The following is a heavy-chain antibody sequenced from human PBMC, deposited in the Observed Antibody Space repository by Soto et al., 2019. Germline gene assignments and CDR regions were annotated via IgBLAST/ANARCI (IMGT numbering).Heavy chain of an antibody. CDR2: INPSGGST. Sequence: QVQLVQSGAEVKKPGASVKVSCTASGYTFTSYYMHWARQAPGQGLEWMGIINPSGGSTSYAQKFQGRVTMTRDTSTSTVYMELSSLRSEDTAVYYCARVYCSGGGCYGIDFWGQGTLVTVSS. CDR3: ARVYCSGGGCYGIDF. J-gene: IGHJ4*02. V-gene: IGHV1-46*01. CDR1: GYTFTSYY. D-gene: IGHD2-15*01.